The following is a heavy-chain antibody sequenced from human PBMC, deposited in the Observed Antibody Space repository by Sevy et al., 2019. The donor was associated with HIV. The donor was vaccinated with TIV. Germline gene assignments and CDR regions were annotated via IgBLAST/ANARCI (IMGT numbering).Heavy chain of an antibody. CDR2: ISSSGTII. V-gene: IGHV3-48*03. Sequence: GGSLRLSCEASGFTFSSYEMNWVRQAPGKGLEWVSYISSSGTIIKYADSVKGRFTISRDNAKNSLYMQMNSLRAEDTAVYYCARVDANYDKGFDPWGQGTLVTVSS. CDR3: ARVDANYDKGFDP. CDR1: GFTFSSYE. J-gene: IGHJ5*02. D-gene: IGHD3-22*01.